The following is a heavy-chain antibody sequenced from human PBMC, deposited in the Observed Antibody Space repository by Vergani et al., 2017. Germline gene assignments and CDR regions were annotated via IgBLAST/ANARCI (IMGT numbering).Heavy chain of an antibody. CDR2: INTNTGNP. J-gene: IGHJ6*02. V-gene: IGHV7-4-1*02. CDR1: GYTFTSYA. D-gene: IGHD3-10*01. CDR3: AREYITMVRGVIITSYYYYYGMDV. Sequence: QVQLVQSGSELKKPGASVKVSCTASGYTFTSYAMNWVRQAPGQGLACMGWINTNTGNPTYAQGFTGRFVFSLDTSVSTAYLQISSLKAEDTAVYYCAREYITMVRGVIITSYYYYYGMDVWGQGTTVTVSS.